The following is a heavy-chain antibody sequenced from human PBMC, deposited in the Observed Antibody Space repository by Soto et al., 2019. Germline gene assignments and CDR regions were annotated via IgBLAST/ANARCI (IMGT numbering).Heavy chain of an antibody. Sequence: EVQLVESGGGLVKPGGSLRLSCAASGFTFSSYTMNWVRQAPGKGLEWVSSISSSSSYIYYADSVKGGFTISRDNAKNSLYLQMNSLRAEDTAVYYCARGEYNWNDVDYYYGMDVWGQGTTVTVSS. CDR3: ARGEYNWNDVDYYYGMDV. V-gene: IGHV3-21*01. CDR1: GFTFSSYT. D-gene: IGHD1-1*01. CDR2: ISSSSSYI. J-gene: IGHJ6*02.